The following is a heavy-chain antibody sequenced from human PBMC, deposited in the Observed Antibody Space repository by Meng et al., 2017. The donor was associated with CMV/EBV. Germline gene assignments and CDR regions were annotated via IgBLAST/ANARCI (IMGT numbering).Heavy chain of an antibody. J-gene: IGHJ6*02. CDR2: IYYSGST. D-gene: IGHD3-3*01. V-gene: IGHV4-39*07. CDR3: ARDGQTNDFWSSQYYYYYYGMDV. CDR1: GGSISSSRYY. Sequence: SETLSLTCTVSGGSISSSRYYWGWIRQPPGKGLEWIGSIYYSGSTYYNPSLKSRVTISVDTSKNQFSLKLSSVTAADTAVYYCARDGQTNDFWSSQYYYYYYGMDVWGQGTTVTVSS.